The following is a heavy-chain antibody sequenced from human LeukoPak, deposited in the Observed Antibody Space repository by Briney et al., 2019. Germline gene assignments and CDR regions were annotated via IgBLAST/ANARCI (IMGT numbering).Heavy chain of an antibody. CDR3: ARAYYYDSSGYFGY. D-gene: IGHD3-22*01. Sequence: KPSETLSLTCTVSGGSISSYYWSWIRQSPGKGLEWIGYIYYSGSTNYNPSLKSRVTISVDTSKNQFSLKLSSVTAADTAVYYCARAYYYDSSGYFGYWGQGTLVTVSS. CDR2: IYYSGST. CDR1: GGSISSYY. V-gene: IGHV4-59*01. J-gene: IGHJ4*02.